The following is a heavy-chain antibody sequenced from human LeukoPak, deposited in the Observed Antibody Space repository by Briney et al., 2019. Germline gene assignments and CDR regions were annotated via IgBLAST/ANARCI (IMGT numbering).Heavy chain of an antibody. CDR3: TRSLGVVIHGGMDV. CDR1: GGSISSYH. J-gene: IGHJ6*02. Sequence: SETLSLTCTVSGGSISSYHWSWIRQPPGKGLEWIGHTYYTGSTNYNPSLKSRVTISLDTSKNQFSLKLSSVTAADTAVYYCTRSLGVVIHGGMDVWGQGTTVTVSS. D-gene: IGHD3-3*01. V-gene: IGHV4-59*01. CDR2: TYYTGST.